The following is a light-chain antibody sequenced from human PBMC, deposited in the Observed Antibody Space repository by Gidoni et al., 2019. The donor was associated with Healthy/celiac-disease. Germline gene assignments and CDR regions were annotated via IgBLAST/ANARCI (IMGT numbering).Light chain of an antibody. CDR1: SLRSYY. Sequence: SSDLTQVPALSVALGQTVRITCQGDSLRSYYAIWYQQKPGQAPVLVIYGKNNRPSGIPDRFSGSSSGNTASLTITGAQAEDEADYYCNSRDSSGNLFGGGTKLTVL. J-gene: IGLJ2*01. CDR3: NSRDSSGNL. V-gene: IGLV3-19*01. CDR2: GKN.